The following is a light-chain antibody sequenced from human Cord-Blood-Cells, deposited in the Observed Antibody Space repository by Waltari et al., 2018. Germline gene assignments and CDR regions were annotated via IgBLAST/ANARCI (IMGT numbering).Light chain of an antibody. V-gene: IGLV2-14*01. J-gene: IGLJ1*01. CDR2: DVS. CDR3: SSYTSSSTLGV. CDR1: SSDVGGSNY. Sequence: QYALTQPASVSGSPGQSITLSCTGTSSDVGGSNYVSWYPQHPGKAPKLMIYDVSKRPSGVSIRFSGSKSGNTASLTISGLQAEDEADYYCSSYTSSSTLGVFGTGTKGTVL.